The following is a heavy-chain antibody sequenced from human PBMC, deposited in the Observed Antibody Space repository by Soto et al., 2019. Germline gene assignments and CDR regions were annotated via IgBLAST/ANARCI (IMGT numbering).Heavy chain of an antibody. V-gene: IGHV4-59*03. CDR3: ALGYLGDDWYYYFDH. CDR2: VHYSGNP. J-gene: IGHJ4*02. D-gene: IGHD5-12*01. Sequence: SETLSLTCTVASGSIRGYYWGWIRQSPGEGLEWIGYVHYSGNPNYSPSFKSRVTMSVDMSTNQFSLKLNSVTAADTAVYYCALGYLGDDWYYYFDHWGQRTLVTGSS. CDR1: SGSIRGYY.